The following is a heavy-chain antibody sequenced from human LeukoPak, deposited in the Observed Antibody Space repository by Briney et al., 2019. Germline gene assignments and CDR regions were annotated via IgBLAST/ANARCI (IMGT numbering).Heavy chain of an antibody. CDR1: GFIFSDYY. D-gene: IGHD6-13*01. CDR2: ISSSSSYI. Sequence: GGSLRLSCAASGFIFSDYYMSWIRQAPGKGLEWVSSISSSSSYIYYADSVKGRFTISRDDAKNSLYLQMNSLRAEDTAVYYCARDREKQQLPQFFYYYYRDVWGKGTTVTVSS. CDR3: ARDREKQQLPQFFYYYYRDV. V-gene: IGHV3-11*06. J-gene: IGHJ6*03.